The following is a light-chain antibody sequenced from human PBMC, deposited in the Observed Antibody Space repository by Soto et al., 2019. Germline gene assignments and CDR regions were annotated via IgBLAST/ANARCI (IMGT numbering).Light chain of an antibody. V-gene: IGLV2-23*01. CDR3: CSYAGSSTYVI. CDR2: EGS. CDR1: SSDVGSYNL. J-gene: IGLJ2*01. Sequence: QSALTQPASVSASPGQSITISCTGTSSDVGSYNLVSWYQHHPGKAPKLMIYEGSQRPSGVSNRFSGSKSGNTASLTISGLQAEDEADYYCCSYAGSSTYVIFGGGTKVTVL.